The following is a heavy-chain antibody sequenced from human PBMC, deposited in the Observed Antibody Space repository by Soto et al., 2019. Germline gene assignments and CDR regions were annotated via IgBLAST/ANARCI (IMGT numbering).Heavy chain of an antibody. V-gene: IGHV4-59*01. J-gene: IGHJ6*02. CDR3: ARVLTIFGVDYYGMDV. CDR1: GGSISSYY. D-gene: IGHD3-3*01. CDR2: IYYSGST. Sequence: SETLSLTCTVSGGSISSYYWSWIRQPPGKGLERIAYIYYSGSTNYNPSLKSRVTISVDTSKNQFSLKLSSVTAADTAVYYCARVLTIFGVDYYGMDVWGQGTTVTVSS.